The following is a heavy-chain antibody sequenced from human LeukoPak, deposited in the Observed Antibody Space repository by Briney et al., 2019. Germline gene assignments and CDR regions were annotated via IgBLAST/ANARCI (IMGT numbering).Heavy chain of an antibody. CDR2: IKQSGKNNHRPPLT. V-gene: IGHV4-34*01. Sequence: SDTLSLPCAVDGDSYNCLYWPWLPQTPAKGLEWLGEIKQSGKNNHRPPLTDYNPSHKSLGTVSVESARDHLSLQVNSVTAADTGVYYCGRVRHAPLEYGYYMDGWGTGTPVAVSS. J-gene: IGHJ6*03. D-gene: IGHD3-3*01. CDR3: GRVRHAPLEYGYYMDG. CDR1: GDSYNCLY.